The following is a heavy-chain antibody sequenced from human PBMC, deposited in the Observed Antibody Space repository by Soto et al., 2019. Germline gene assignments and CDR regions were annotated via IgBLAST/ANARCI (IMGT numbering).Heavy chain of an antibody. J-gene: IGHJ6*02. CDR2: INGDGITR. CDR3: ARDKAYGLDV. CDR1: EFAFNTYW. V-gene: IGHV3-74*01. Sequence: EVQLVESGGGVVQPGGSLRLSCAASEFAFNTYWMHWVRQVPGKGLEWVSRINGDGITRTYADSVKGRFTISRDNAENILYLQMNSLRAEDTAVYYCARDKAYGLDVWGQGTTVTVSS.